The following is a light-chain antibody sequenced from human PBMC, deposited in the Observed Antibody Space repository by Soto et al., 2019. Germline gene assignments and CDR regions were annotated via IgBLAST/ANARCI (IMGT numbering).Light chain of an antibody. J-gene: IGKJ3*01. V-gene: IGKV2-28*01. CDR3: MQTLQAPKT. CDR1: QSLLHSNGDTY. Sequence: DIVLTQSPLSLPVTPGEPASISCRSSQSLLHSNGDTYLDWYLQKPGQSPLLLVYLGFNRASGVPDRFSGTGSGADFTLTISRGEAEDVGVYYCMQTLQAPKTFGPGTKVDIK. CDR2: LGF.